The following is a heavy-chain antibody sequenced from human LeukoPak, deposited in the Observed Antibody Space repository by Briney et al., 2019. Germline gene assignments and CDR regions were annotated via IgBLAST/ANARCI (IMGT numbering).Heavy chain of an antibody. CDR2: ISTYNGNT. D-gene: IGHD4-17*01. CDR1: GYSFTTYG. J-gene: IGHJ5*02. CDR3: ARDSGYGDYVGNP. V-gene: IGHV1-18*01. Sequence: ASVKVSCKASGYSFTTYGISWVRQAPGQGLEWMGWISTYNGNTNYAQKLQDRVTMTTDTSTSTAYMELRSLKYDDTAVYYCARDSGYGDYVGNPWGQGTLVTVSS.